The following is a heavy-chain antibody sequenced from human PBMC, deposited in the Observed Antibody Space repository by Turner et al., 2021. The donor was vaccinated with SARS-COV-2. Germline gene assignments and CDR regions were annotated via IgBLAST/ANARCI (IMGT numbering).Heavy chain of an antibody. Sequence: QVQLVQSGAEVKKPGSSVKVSCKASGGTFSSYAISWVRQAPGQGLEWMGGINPNSGGTNYAQKFQGRVTMTRDTSISTAYMELTRLRSDDTAVYYCARVTSLSYYFDYWGQGTLVTVSS. V-gene: IGHV1-2*02. J-gene: IGHJ4*02. CDR3: ARVTSLSYYFDY. CDR2: INPNSGGT. CDR1: GGTFSSYA.